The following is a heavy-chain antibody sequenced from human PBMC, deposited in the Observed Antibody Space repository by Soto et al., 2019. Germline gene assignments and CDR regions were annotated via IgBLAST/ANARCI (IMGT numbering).Heavy chain of an antibody. Sequence: QVQLVQSGAEVKKPGASVKVSCKASGYTFTTSDINWVRQATGQGLEWLGWMNPNSGNTGYAQKFQGRITMTRNTPQSSALLGVGRLGSEDTAGVFRGGRLCYHRLGLWGQGTP. D-gene: IGHD2-15*01. CDR3: GGRLCYHRLGL. CDR2: MNPNSGNT. J-gene: IGHJ6*01. CDR1: GYTFTTSD. V-gene: IGHV1-8*01.